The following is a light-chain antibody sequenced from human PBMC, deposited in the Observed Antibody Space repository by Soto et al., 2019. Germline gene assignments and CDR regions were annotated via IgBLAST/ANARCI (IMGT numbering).Light chain of an antibody. V-gene: IGLV1-40*01. Sequence: QSVLTQPPSVSGAPGQRVTISCSGTSSSIGAGYEVHWYHQLPGTAPKLVVSGNGNRPSGVPDRLSGSKSGTSASLAITGLQAEDEADYYCQSYDSSLSGYVFGTGTKVTVL. CDR1: SSSIGAGYE. J-gene: IGLJ1*01. CDR3: QSYDSSLSGYV. CDR2: GNG.